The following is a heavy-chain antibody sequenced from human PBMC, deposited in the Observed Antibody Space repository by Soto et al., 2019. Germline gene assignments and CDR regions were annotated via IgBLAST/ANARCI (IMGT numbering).Heavy chain of an antibody. Sequence: QVQLVESGGALVKPGGSLRLSCAASGFTFSDYYMSWIRQAPGKGLEWVSYIDSRGRTISYSDSVKGRFTISRDDAKNSLYLQMNSLRAEETAVYYWARQGASNYFDFWGQGTLVSVS. J-gene: IGHJ4*02. CDR2: IDSRGRTI. CDR3: ARQGASNYFDF. V-gene: IGHV3-11*01. CDR1: GFTFSDYY. D-gene: IGHD2-2*01.